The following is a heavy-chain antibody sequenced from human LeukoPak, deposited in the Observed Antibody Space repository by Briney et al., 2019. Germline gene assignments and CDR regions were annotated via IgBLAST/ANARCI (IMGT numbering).Heavy chain of an antibody. CDR1: GGSISSYY. J-gene: IGHJ4*02. D-gene: IGHD6-13*01. V-gene: IGHV4-34*01. CDR3: ARSSWYDIIDY. Sequence: SETLSLTCTVSGGSISSYYWSWIRQPPGKGLEWIGEINHSGSTNYNPSLKSRVTISVDTSKNQFSLKLSSVTAADTAVYYCARSSWYDIIDYWGQGTLVTVSS. CDR2: INHSGST.